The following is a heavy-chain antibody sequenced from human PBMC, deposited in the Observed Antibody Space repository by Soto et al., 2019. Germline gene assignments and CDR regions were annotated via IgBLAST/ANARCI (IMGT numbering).Heavy chain of an antibody. D-gene: IGHD4-17*01. CDR2: ISAYNGNT. CDR1: GYTFTSYG. CDR3: ARDQTVRRTLTPGPYNCFDP. J-gene: IGHJ5*02. Sequence: QVQLVQSGAEVKKPGASVKVSCKASGYTFTSYGISWVRQAPGQGLEWMGWISAYNGNTNYAQKLQGRVTMTTDTSTNAAYMEPRSLISDDTAVYYCARDQTVRRTLTPGPYNCFDPWGQGTLVTVSS. V-gene: IGHV1-18*01.